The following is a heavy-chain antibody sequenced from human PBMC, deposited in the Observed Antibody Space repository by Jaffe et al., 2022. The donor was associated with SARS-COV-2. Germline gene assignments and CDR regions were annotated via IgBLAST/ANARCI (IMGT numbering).Heavy chain of an antibody. J-gene: IGHJ5*02. CDR1: GGSISSGGYY. CDR2: IYYSGST. V-gene: IGHV4-31*03. CDR3: AREGTAVVPAAIRGWFDP. D-gene: IGHD2-2*01. Sequence: QVQLQESGPGLVKPSQTLSLTCTVSGGSISSGGYYWSWIRQHPGKGLEWIGYIYYSGSTYYNPSLKSRVTISVDTSKNQFSLKLSSVTAADTAVYYCAREGTAVVPAAIRGWFDPWGQGTLVTVSS.